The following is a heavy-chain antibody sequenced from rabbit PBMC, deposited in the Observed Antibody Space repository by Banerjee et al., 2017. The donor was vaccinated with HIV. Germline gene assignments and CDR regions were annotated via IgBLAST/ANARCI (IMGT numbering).Heavy chain of an antibody. Sequence: QLVESGGGLVQPGGSLKLSCKASGFDFNNYYIQWVRQAPGKGLEWVGYIDPVFGITYYANWVNGRFTISNDNAQNTVFLQMTSLTVADTATYFCARDPAYSSGSGSAIPYLWGPGTLVTVS. J-gene: IGHJ4*01. CDR3: ARDPAYSSGSGSAIPYL. CDR2: IDPVFGIT. CDR1: GFDFNNYY. D-gene: IGHD1-1*01. V-gene: IGHV1S7*01.